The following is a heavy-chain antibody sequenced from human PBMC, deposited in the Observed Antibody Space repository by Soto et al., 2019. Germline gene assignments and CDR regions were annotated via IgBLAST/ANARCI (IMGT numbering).Heavy chain of an antibody. V-gene: IGHV1-69*13. CDR1: GGTFSSYA. J-gene: IGHJ2*01. Sequence: SVKVSCKASGGTFSSYAISWVRQAPGQGLEWMGGIIPIFGTANYAQKFQGRVTITADESTSTAYMELSSLRSEDTAVYYCARNRRYCSGGSCYLIHWYFDLWGRGTLVIVSS. CDR3: ARNRRYCSGGSCYLIHWYFDL. CDR2: IIPIFGTA. D-gene: IGHD2-15*01.